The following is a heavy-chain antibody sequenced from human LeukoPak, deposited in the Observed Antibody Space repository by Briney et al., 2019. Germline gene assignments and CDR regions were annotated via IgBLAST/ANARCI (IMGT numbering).Heavy chain of an antibody. CDR1: GYTFTSYG. CDR3: ARVRWIAVADQFDY. J-gene: IGHJ4*02. D-gene: IGHD6-19*01. Sequence: GASVKVSCXASGYTFTSYGISWVRQAHGQGLEWMGWISAYNGNTNYAQKLQGRVTMTTDTSTSTAYMELRSLRSDDTAVYYCARVRWIAVADQFDYWGQGTLVTVSS. CDR2: ISAYNGNT. V-gene: IGHV1-18*01.